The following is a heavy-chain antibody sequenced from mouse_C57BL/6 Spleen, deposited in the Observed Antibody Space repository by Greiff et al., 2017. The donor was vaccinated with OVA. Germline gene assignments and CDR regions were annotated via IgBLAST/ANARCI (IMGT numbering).Heavy chain of an antibody. J-gene: IGHJ2*01. CDR2: IRNKANNHAT. Sequence: EVKVEESGGGLVQPGGSMKLSCAASGFTFSDAWMDWVRQSPEKGLEWVAEIRNKANNHATYYAESVKGRFTISRDDSKSSVYLQMNSLRAEDTGIYYCTRGLGRSLYYFDYWGQGTTLTVSS. D-gene: IGHD4-1*01. CDR3: TRGLGRSLYYFDY. V-gene: IGHV6-6*01. CDR1: GFTFSDAW.